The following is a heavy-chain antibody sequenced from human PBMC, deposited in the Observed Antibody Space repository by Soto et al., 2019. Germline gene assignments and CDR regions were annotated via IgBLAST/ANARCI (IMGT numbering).Heavy chain of an antibody. CDR3: ARGYDSSGYYYVAYAFDI. V-gene: IGHV6-1*01. Sequence: PSQTLSLTCAISGDSVSSNSAAWNWIRQSPSRGLEWLGRTYYRSKWYNDYAVSVKSRITINPDTSKNQFSLQLNSVTPEDTAVYYCARGYDSSGYYYVAYAFDIWGQGTMVTVSS. J-gene: IGHJ3*02. CDR2: TYYRSKWYN. D-gene: IGHD3-22*01. CDR1: GDSVSSNSAA.